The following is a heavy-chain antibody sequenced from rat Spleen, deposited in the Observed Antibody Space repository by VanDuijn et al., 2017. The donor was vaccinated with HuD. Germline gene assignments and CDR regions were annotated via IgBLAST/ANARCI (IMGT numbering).Heavy chain of an antibody. CDR3: ARYGPNIQPGMDA. V-gene: IGHV3-1*01. Sequence: EVQLQESGPGLVKPSQSLSLTCSVAGYSITSNYWGWIRKFPGNKMEWMGYISYSGSTSYNPSLKSRISITRDTSKNQFFLQLNSVTTEDTATYYCARYGPNIQPGMDAWGQGASVTVSS. CDR2: ISYSGST. D-gene: IGHD1-4*01. CDR1: GYSITSNY. J-gene: IGHJ4*01.